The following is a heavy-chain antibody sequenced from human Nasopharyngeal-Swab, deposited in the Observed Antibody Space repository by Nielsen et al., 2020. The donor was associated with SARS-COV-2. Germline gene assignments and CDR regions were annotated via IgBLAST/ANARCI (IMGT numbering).Heavy chain of an antibody. V-gene: IGHV4-39*01. CDR1: GDSISTGRYS. D-gene: IGHD6-13*01. CDR3: ARWSSWYNWLDP. J-gene: IGHJ5*02. CDR2: IYYSGTT. Sequence: SETLFLTCAVSGDSISTGRYSWDWIRQPPGKGLEWIGSIYYSGTTYYNPSLKSRVTISVDTSKNQFSLKLNSATAADTAVYYCARWSSWYNWLDPWGQGTQVIVSS.